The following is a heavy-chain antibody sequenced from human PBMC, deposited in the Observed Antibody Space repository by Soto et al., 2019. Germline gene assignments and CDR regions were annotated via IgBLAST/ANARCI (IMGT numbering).Heavy chain of an antibody. CDR2: IFHGGNT. CDR3: ARARWYDAFDV. V-gene: IGHV4-38-2*01. J-gene: IGHJ3*01. Sequence: SETPSLTCAVSGFFISSGNYWGWIRKPPGKGLEWIGSIFHGGNTYYNPSLKSRVTISVDMSKNQSSLKLNSVTAADTAVCYCARARWYDAFDVWGQGTVVTVSS. D-gene: IGHD2-15*01. CDR1: GFFISSGNY.